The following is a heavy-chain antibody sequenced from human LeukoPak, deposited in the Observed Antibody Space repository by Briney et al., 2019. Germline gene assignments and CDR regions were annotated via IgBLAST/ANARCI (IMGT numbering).Heavy chain of an antibody. D-gene: IGHD3-10*01. CDR2: TSSDLNVK. J-gene: IGHJ4*02. V-gene: IGHV3-30-3*01. Sequence: GGSLRLSCAASGFTFRNYVIHWVRQAPGKGLEWVAVTSSDLNVKLYADSVKGRFTISRDNSRSTLYLQMNSLRPEDTAIYYCAREGYYGSGSPPSLYFDYWGQGTLVTFPS. CDR1: GFTFRNYV. CDR3: AREGYYGSGSPPSLYFDY.